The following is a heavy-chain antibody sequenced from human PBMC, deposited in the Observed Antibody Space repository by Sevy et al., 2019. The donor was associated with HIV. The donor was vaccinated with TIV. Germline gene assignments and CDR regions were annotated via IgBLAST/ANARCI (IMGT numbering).Heavy chain of an antibody. CDR3: TTYPVGAGSYYYGMDV. V-gene: IGHV3-15*01. CDR1: GFTFSNAW. Sequence: GGSLRLSCAASGFTFSNAWMSWVRQAPVKGLEWVGRIKSKTDGGTTDYAAPVKGRFTISRDDSKNTLYLQMNSLKTEDTAVYYCTTYPVGAGSYYYGMDVWGQGTTVTVSS. J-gene: IGHJ6*02. CDR2: IKSKTDGGTT. D-gene: IGHD1-26*01.